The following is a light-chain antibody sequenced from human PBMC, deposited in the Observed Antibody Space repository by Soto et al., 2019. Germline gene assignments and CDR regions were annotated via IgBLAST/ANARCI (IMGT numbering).Light chain of an antibody. CDR3: QESYSFLWGT. J-gene: IGKJ1*01. V-gene: IGKV1-39*01. Sequence: DIQMTESPSSLSASVGDRVTITCRTSQSISTSLNWYQQKAGKAPKLLIYGASTLQSGVPLRLSGSGSGTDFTLTISSLQREDFATYYCQESYSFLWGTCGQGTKVDIK. CDR1: QSISTS. CDR2: GAS.